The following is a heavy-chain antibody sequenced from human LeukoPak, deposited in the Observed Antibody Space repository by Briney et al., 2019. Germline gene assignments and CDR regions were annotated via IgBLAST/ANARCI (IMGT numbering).Heavy chain of an antibody. J-gene: IGHJ4*02. D-gene: IGHD2-2*01. V-gene: IGHV4-59*01. CDR2: IYYSGST. CDR3: ARVKEGPAVTFDS. Sequence: PSETLSLTCTVSGGSISSYYWSWIRQPPGKGLEWIGYIYYSGSTNYNPSLKSRVTISVDTSKNQFSLKLSSVTAADTAVYYCARVKEGPAVTFDSWGQGTLVTVSS. CDR1: GGSISSYY.